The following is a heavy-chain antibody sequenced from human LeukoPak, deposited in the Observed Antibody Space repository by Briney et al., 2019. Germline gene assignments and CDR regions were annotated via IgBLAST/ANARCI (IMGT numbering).Heavy chain of an antibody. CDR1: GGSFSGYY. CDR3: ARRAYCGGDCRFDP. Sequence: SETLSLTCAVYGGSFSGYYWSWIRQPPGKGLEWIGEINHSGSTNYNPSLKSRVTISVDTSKNQFSLKLSSVTAADTAVYYCARRAYCGGDCRFDPWGQGTVVTVSS. V-gene: IGHV4-34*01. CDR2: INHSGST. D-gene: IGHD2-21*02. J-gene: IGHJ5*02.